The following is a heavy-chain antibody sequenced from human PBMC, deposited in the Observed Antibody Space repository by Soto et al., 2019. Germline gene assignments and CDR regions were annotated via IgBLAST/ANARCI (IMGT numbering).Heavy chain of an antibody. Sequence: QVQLVESGGGVVQPGRSLRLSCAASGFTFSTYGIHWVRQAPGKGLEWVALISYDENNKYYADSVKGRFTISRDNSKNTLCLQTNSLRTEDTAVYYCAEDRCGARCSFHGMDVWGQGTTVTVSS. V-gene: IGHV3-30*18. J-gene: IGHJ6*02. CDR3: AEDRCGARCSFHGMDV. D-gene: IGHD2-21*01. CDR2: ISYDENNK. CDR1: GFTFSTYG.